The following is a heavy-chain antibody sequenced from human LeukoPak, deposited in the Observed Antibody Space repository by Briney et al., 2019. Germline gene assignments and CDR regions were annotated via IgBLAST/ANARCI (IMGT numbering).Heavy chain of an antibody. CDR2: MNPDSGNT. Sequence: ASVKVSCKASGYTFTSNDINWVRQATGQGLEWMGWMNPDSGNTGYAQKFQGRFTITRNTSISTAYMEMSSLRSGDTAVYYCARGPYCGGDCPYNFDYWGQGTLVTVSS. V-gene: IGHV1-8*03. J-gene: IGHJ4*02. CDR1: GYTFTSND. D-gene: IGHD2-21*02. CDR3: ARGPYCGGDCPYNFDY.